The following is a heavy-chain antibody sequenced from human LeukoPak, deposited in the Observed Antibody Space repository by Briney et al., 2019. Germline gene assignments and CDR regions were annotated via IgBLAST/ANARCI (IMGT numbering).Heavy chain of an antibody. CDR3: ARDRQPFSTVTRVFDY. D-gene: IGHD4-17*01. Sequence: GASVKVSCKASGYTFTSYGISWVRQAPGQGLEWMGWISAYNGNTNYAQKLQGRVTMTTDTSTSTAYMELRSLGSDDTAVYYCARDRQPFSTVTRVFDYWGQGTLVTVSS. J-gene: IGHJ4*02. CDR1: GYTFTSYG. CDR2: ISAYNGNT. V-gene: IGHV1-18*01.